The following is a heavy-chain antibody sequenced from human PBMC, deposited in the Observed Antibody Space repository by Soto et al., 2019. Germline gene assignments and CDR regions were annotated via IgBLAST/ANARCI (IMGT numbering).Heavy chain of an antibody. J-gene: IGHJ6*02. V-gene: IGHV1-69*02. D-gene: IGHD1-26*01. CDR2: IIPILGIA. CDR1: GGTFSSYT. Sequence: QVQLVQSGAEVKKPGSSVKVSCKASGGTFSSYTISWVRQAPGQGLEWMGRIIPILGIANYAQKFQGRVTITADKSTRTAYMELSSLRSEDTAVYYCARGARVGATIHYYGMDVWGQGTTVTVSS. CDR3: ARGARVGATIHYYGMDV.